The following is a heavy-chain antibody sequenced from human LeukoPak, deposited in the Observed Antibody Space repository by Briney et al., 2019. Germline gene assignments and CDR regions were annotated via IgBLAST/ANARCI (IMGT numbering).Heavy chain of an antibody. J-gene: IGHJ4*02. D-gene: IGHD1-26*01. CDR1: GFTFSSYA. Sequence: GGSLRLSCAASGFTFSSYAMHWVRQAPGKGLEYVSAISNNGGSTYYANSVKGRFNISRVNSKNTLYLQMGSLRAEDMAVYYCVRVSGSYGYWGQGTLVTVSS. CDR2: ISNNGGST. CDR3: VRVSGSYGY. V-gene: IGHV3-64*01.